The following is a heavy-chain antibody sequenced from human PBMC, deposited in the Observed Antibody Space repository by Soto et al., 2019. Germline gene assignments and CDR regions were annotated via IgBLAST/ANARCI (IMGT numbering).Heavy chain of an antibody. V-gene: IGHV3-11*01. Sequence: QVQLLVSGGGLVKAGGSLRLSCATSGFILEDYYMTWVRQAPGKGLEWVAYNSGRGGHAQFADSVKGRFTLSRDSATSAVYLQMTGLKFEDTGMYFCAREKSSGFSSGWYSDSWGQGSLVTLSS. J-gene: IGHJ4*02. CDR3: AREKSSGFSSGWYSDS. D-gene: IGHD6-19*01. CDR1: GFILEDYY. CDR2: NSGRGGHA.